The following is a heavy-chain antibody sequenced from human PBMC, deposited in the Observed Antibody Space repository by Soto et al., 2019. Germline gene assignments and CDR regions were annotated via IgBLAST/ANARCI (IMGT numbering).Heavy chain of an antibody. J-gene: IGHJ4*02. CDR1: GGSISSYY. Sequence: SETLSLTCTVSGGSISSYYWSWIRQPPGKGLEWIGYIYYSGSTNYTPSLKSRVTISVDTSKNQFSLKLSSVTAADTAVYYCARPSRSSWDFDSWGQGTLVTVSS. CDR2: IYYSGST. D-gene: IGHD6-13*01. CDR3: ARPSRSSWDFDS. V-gene: IGHV4-59*01.